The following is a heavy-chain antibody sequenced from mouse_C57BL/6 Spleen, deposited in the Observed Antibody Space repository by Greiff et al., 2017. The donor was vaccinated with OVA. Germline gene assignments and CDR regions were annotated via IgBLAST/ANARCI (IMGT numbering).Heavy chain of an antibody. V-gene: IGHV5-9*01. CDR2: ISGGGGNT. Sequence: EVKLMESGGGLVKPGGSLKLSCAASGFTFSSYTMSWVRQTPEKRLEWVATISGGGGNTYYPDSVKGRFTISRDNAKNTLYLQMSSLRSEDTALDYCARHDITPYYFDYWGQGTALTVSS. CDR3: ARHDITPYYFDY. CDR1: GFTFSSYT. J-gene: IGHJ2*01. D-gene: IGHD1-1*01.